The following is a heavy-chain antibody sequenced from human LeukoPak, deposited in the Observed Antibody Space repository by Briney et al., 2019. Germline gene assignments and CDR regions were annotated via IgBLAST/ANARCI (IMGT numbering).Heavy chain of an antibody. Sequence: GGSLRLSCAASGFTFSSYSMNWVRQAPGKGLEWVSSISSSSSYIYYADSVKGRFTISRDNAKNSLYLQMNSLRAEDTAVYYCASRLKMTTVTTPYWGQGTLVTVSS. CDR3: ASRLKMTTVTTPY. V-gene: IGHV3-21*01. J-gene: IGHJ4*02. CDR1: GFTFSSYS. CDR2: ISSSSSYI. D-gene: IGHD4-17*01.